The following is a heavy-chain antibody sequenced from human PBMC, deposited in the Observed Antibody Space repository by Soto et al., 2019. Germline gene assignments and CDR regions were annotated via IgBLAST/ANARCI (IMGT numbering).Heavy chain of an antibody. V-gene: IGHV3-30-3*01. Sequence: LRLSCAASGFTFSTFAMHWVRQAPGKGLDWVAVISYDGSNKYYADSVKGRFTISRDNSKNTLYLQMNSLRAEDTAVYYCARDPAGGSGYYYLFDYWGQGTLVTVSS. CDR2: ISYDGSNK. CDR3: ARDPAGGSGYYYLFDY. CDR1: GFTFSTFA. J-gene: IGHJ4*02. D-gene: IGHD3-22*01.